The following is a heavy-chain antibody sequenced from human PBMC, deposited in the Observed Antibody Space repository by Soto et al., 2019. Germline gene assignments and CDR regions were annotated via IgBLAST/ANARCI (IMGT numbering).Heavy chain of an antibody. V-gene: IGHV1-18*01. J-gene: IGHJ6*02. Sequence: ASVKVSCKASGYTFTSYGISWVRQAPGQGLEWMGWISAYNGNTNYAQKLQGRVTMTTDTSTSTAYMELRSLRPDDTAVYYCAGDGRLDRLPGDYYYYGMDVWGQGTTVTVSS. CDR2: ISAYNGNT. D-gene: IGHD1-1*01. CDR3: AGDGRLDRLPGDYYYYGMDV. CDR1: GYTFTSYG.